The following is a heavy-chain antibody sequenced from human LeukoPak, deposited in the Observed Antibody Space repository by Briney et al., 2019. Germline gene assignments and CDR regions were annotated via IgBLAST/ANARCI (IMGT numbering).Heavy chain of an antibody. CDR2: ISWDGNKK. V-gene: IGHV3-9*03. CDR3: VRDLNPESFPTDAFDV. Sequence: GGSLRLSCAASGFTFHHFAMHWVRQGPRKGLEWVSGISWDGNKKDYADSVKGRFTISRDDAKNSLYLQMNSLIPEDMALYYCVRDLNPESFPTDAFDVWGQGTMVTVSS. J-gene: IGHJ3*01. D-gene: IGHD3-10*01. CDR1: GFTFHHFA.